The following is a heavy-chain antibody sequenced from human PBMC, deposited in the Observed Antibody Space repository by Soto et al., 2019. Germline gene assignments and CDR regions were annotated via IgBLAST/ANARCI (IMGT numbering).Heavy chain of an antibody. CDR1: GFTFSSYG. Sequence: GGSLRLSCAASGFTFSSYGMHWVRQAPGKGLEWVAVIWYDGSNKYYADSVKGRFTISRDNSKNTLYLQMNSLRAEDTAVYYCARDSPDIVVVPAAIYYYYYYMDVWGKGTTVTVSS. J-gene: IGHJ6*03. CDR3: ARDSPDIVVVPAAIYYYYYYMDV. D-gene: IGHD2-2*02. V-gene: IGHV3-33*01. CDR2: IWYDGSNK.